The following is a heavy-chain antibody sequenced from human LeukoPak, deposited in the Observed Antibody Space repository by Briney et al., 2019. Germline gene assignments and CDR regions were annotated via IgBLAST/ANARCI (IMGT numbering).Heavy chain of an antibody. V-gene: IGHV3-23*01. CDR1: GFTFSSYA. CDR2: ISASGGNT. CDR3: AKDVRVGGGGMDV. Sequence: GGSLRLSCAASGFTFSSYAMRWVRQAPGKGVEWVSLISASGGNTYYADSVKGRFTISRDNSKNTLSLQMNSLRAEDTAVYYCAKDVRVGGGGMDVWGQGTPVTVSS. J-gene: IGHJ6*02. D-gene: IGHD1-26*01.